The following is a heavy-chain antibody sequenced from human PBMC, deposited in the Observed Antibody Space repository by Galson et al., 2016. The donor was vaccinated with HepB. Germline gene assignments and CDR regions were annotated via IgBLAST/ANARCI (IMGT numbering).Heavy chain of an antibody. V-gene: IGHV3-30*03. CDR2: MSHDGSHI. D-gene: IGHD5-24*01. Sequence: SLRLSCAASGFTFSNYGMHWIRQAPGKGLEWVAVMSHDGSHIFYVDSVRGRFSISRDNSKNTLYLQMNSLRAEDTAVYYCARAPLEMATIQRGYFAYWGQGTLVIVSS. CDR3: ARAPLEMATIQRGYFAY. CDR1: GFTFSNYG. J-gene: IGHJ4*02.